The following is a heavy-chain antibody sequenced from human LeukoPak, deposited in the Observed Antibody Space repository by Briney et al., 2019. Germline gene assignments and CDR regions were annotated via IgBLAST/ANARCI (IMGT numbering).Heavy chain of an antibody. V-gene: IGHV4-30-4*01. D-gene: IGHD3-9*01. J-gene: IGHJ3*02. CDR3: AREKVGYDILTGYYKDAFDI. CDR2: SYYSGST. Sequence: SQTLSLTCTVTGGSISSGDYYWSWIRQPPGKGLEWTGYSYYSGSTYYNPSLKRRGTTSVDTSKNQFSLKLSSVTAADTAVYYCAREKVGYDILTGYYKDAFDIWGQGTMVTVSS. CDR1: GGSISSGDYY.